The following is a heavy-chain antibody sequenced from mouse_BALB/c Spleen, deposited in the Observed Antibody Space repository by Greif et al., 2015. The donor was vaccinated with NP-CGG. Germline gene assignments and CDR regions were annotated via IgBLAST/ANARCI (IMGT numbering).Heavy chain of an antibody. CDR1: GFNIKDTL. V-gene: IGHV14-3*02. CDR3: APYYYGRSYFAH. Sequence: EVQLQQSGAELVKPGASVKLSYTASGFNIKDTLMHWVKQRPEQGLEWIGRIDPANGYTKYDPKFQGKATITADTFSNTAYLQLSSLTSEDTAVYYCAPYYYGRSYFAHWGQGTLVTVSA. CDR2: IDPANGYT. J-gene: IGHJ3*01. D-gene: IGHD1-1*01.